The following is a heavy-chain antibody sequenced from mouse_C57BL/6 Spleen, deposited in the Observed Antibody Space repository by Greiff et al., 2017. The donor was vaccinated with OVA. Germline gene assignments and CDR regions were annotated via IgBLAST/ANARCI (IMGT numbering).Heavy chain of an antibody. CDR1: GYTFTDYN. CDR3: ARGHYSNYGYFDV. Sequence: VQLQQSGPELVKPGASVKIPCKASGYTFTDYNMDWVKQSHGKSLEWIGDINPNNGGTIYNQKFKGKATLTVDKSSSTAYMELRSLTSEDTAVFYCARGHYSNYGYFDVWGTGTTGTASS. CDR2: INPNNGGT. J-gene: IGHJ1*03. D-gene: IGHD2-5*01. V-gene: IGHV1-18*01.